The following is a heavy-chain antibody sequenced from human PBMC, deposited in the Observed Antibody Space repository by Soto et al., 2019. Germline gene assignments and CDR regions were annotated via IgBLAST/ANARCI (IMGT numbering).Heavy chain of an antibody. D-gene: IGHD2-15*01. CDR2: IIPIFGTA. CDR3: ARVLRYCSGGSCYSPSDV. J-gene: IGHJ6*02. CDR1: AGTFSSYT. Sequence: VGGKASAGTFSSYTISSVRQALGQGLEWMGGIIPIFGTANYAQKFQGRVTITADKSTSTAYMELSSRRAEDTAVYYCARVLRYCSGGSCYSPSDVWGQWTTVTVSS. V-gene: IGHV1-69*06.